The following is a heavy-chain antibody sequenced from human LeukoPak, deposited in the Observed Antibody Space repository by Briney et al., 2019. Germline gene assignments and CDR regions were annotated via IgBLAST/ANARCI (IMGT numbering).Heavy chain of an antibody. Sequence: GGSLRLSCAASGFTFNNYGMSWVRQAPGKGLEWVSTITGSGTTTYYADSVQGRFTISRDNSKSTLYIQMNSLRAEDTAVYYCARAKPKNMVRGLIMRRESRYYFDYWGQGTLVTVSS. CDR3: ARAKPKNMVRGLIMRRESRYYFDY. V-gene: IGHV3-23*01. D-gene: IGHD3-10*01. J-gene: IGHJ4*02. CDR1: GFTFNNYG. CDR2: ITGSGTTT.